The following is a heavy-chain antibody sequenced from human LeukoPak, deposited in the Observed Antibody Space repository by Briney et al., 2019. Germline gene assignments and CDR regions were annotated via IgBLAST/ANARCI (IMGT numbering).Heavy chain of an antibody. J-gene: IGHJ4*02. V-gene: IGHV4-59*01. CDR3: ARERAFGGVIGN. CDR2: IYYSGST. D-gene: IGHD3-16*02. CDR1: GGSISSYY. Sequence: SETLSLTCTVSGGSISSYYWSWIRQPPGKGLEWIGYIYYSGSTNYNPSRKSRVTISVDTSKNQFSLKLSSVTAADTAVYYCARERAFGGVIGNWGQGTLVTVSS.